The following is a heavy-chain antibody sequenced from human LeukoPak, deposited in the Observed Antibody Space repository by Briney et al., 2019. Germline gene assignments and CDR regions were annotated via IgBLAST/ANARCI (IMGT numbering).Heavy chain of an antibody. V-gene: IGHV1-2*02. D-gene: IGHD4-17*01. CDR2: INPNSGGT. Sequence: ASVTVSCKASGYTFTGYYMHWVRQAPGQGLEWMGWINPNSGGTNYAQKFQGRVTMTRDTSISTAYMELSRLRSDDTAVYYCARDYGDYVAGGFDPWGQGTLVTVSS. CDR1: GYTFTGYY. CDR3: ARDYGDYVAGGFDP. J-gene: IGHJ5*02.